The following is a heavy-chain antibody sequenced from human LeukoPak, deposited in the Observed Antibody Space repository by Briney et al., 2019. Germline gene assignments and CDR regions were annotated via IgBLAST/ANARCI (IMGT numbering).Heavy chain of an antibody. CDR3: ARLLGYSSSWYEYPTDAFDI. V-gene: IGHV3-7*01. CDR1: GFPFSSYW. Sequence: GGSLTLSCAASGFPFSSYWMSWVRQAPGKGLEWVANIKQDGSEKYYVDSVKRRFTIPRDNAKNSLYLQMNSLRAEDTAVYYCARLLGYSSSWYEYPTDAFDIWGQGTMVTVSS. CDR2: IKQDGSEK. D-gene: IGHD6-13*01. J-gene: IGHJ3*02.